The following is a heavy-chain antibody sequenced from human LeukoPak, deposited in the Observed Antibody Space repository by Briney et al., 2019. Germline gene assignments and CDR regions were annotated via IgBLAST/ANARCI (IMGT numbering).Heavy chain of an antibody. CDR1: GGSISNSGYY. J-gene: IGHJ4*02. V-gene: IGHV4-39*07. Sequence: SETLSLTCTVSGGSISNSGYYWGWIRQPPGKGLEWIGNIYYSENTYYNPSLKSRVTMSVDTSKNQFSLKLSSVTAADTAVYYCARYVRYCSSTSCYWGFDYWGQGTLVTVSS. CDR2: IYYSENT. CDR3: ARYVRYCSSTSCYWGFDY. D-gene: IGHD2-2*01.